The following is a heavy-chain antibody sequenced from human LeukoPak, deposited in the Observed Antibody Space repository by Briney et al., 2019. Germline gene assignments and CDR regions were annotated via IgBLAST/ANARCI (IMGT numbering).Heavy chain of an antibody. CDR2: ISSDGSST. CDR1: GFTFSNYW. V-gene: IGHV3-74*01. Sequence: GGSLRLSCAASGFTFSNYWMHWVRQAPGKGLVWVSRISSDGSSTSYADSVKGRFTISRDNAKNTLYLQMNSLRAEDTAVYYCAKDGLGTLPLEHWGQGTLVTVSS. J-gene: IGHJ4*02. D-gene: IGHD3/OR15-3a*01. CDR3: AKDGLGTLPLEH.